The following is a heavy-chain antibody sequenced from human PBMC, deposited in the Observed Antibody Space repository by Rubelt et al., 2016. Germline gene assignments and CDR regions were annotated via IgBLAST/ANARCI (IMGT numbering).Heavy chain of an antibody. D-gene: IGHD2-15*01. V-gene: IGHV1-2*02. Sequence: QVQLVQSGAEVKKPGASVKVSCKASGYTFTGYYMHWVRQAPGQGLEWMGWINPNSGGTNYARKFQGRVPMTRDTSISTAYMELSRLRSDDTAVYYCARDYCSGGSCYSVFDYWGQGTLSPSPQ. J-gene: IGHJ4*02. CDR3: ARDYCSGGSCYSVFDY. CDR2: INPNSGGT. CDR1: GYTFTGYY.